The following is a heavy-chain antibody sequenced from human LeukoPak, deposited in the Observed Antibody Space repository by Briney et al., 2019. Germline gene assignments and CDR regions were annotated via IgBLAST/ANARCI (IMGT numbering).Heavy chain of an antibody. J-gene: IGHJ5*02. CDR1: GGPFSGYY. CDR3: ARGRGYYDFWSGRAYNWFDP. V-gene: IGHV4-34*01. Sequence: SETLSLTCAVYGGPFSGYYWSWIRQPPGKGLEWIGEINHSGSTNYNPSLKSRVTISVDTSKNQFSLKLSSVTAADTAVYYCARGRGYYDFWSGRAYNWFDPWGQGTLVTVSS. D-gene: IGHD3-3*01. CDR2: INHSGST.